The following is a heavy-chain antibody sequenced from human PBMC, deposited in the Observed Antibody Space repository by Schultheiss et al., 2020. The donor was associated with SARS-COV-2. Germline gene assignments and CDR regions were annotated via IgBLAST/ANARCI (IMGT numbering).Heavy chain of an antibody. D-gene: IGHD6-19*01. CDR1: GGSISSYY. CDR3: ARDEGSGWYPRGYFDY. J-gene: IGHJ4*02. Sequence: SETLSLTCTVSGGSISSYYWSWIRQPPGKGLEWIGEINHSGSTNYNPSLKSRVTMSVDTSKNQFSLKLSSVTAADTAVYYCARDEGSGWYPRGYFDYWGQGTLVTVSS. V-gene: IGHV4-34*01. CDR2: INHSGST.